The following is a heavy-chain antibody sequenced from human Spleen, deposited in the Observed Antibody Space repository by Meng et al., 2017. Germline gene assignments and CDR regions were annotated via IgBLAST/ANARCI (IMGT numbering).Heavy chain of an antibody. J-gene: IGHJ4*02. D-gene: IGHD2-15*01. CDR3: AKAGSWYFFDY. CDR2: ISGNGRST. CDR1: GFTFSTYG. Sequence: GGSLRLSCAASGFTFSTYGMTWVRQAPGKGLEWVSAISGNGRSTYYADSVKGRFTISRDNSKNTLYVQMNSLRAEDTAVYYCAKAGSWYFFDYWGQGTLVTVSS. V-gene: IGHV3-23*01.